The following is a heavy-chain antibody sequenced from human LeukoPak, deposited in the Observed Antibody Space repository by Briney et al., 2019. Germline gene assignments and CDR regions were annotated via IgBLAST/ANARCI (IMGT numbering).Heavy chain of an antibody. CDR1: GGSISSYY. Sequence: PSETLSLTCTVSGGSISSYYWSWIRQPAGQGLEWIGRSCSSGSTNYNPSLKSRVTMSVDTSKKQFPLQLNSVTAADTAVYYCARDGHYYDSSGYYPFDYWGQGTLVTVSS. CDR2: SCSSGST. CDR3: ARDGHYYDSSGYYPFDY. J-gene: IGHJ4*02. D-gene: IGHD3-22*01. V-gene: IGHV4-4*07.